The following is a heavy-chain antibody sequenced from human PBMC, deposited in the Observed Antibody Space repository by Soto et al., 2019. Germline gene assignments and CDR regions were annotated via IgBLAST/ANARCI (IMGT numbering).Heavy chain of an antibody. CDR1: GYTFTSYY. CDR2: INPSGGST. Sequence: QVQLVQSGAEVKKPGASVKVSCKASGYTFTSYYMHWVRQAPGQGLEWMGIINPSGGSTSYAQKFQGRGTMTRDTSTSTVYMELSSLRSEDTAVYYCARDLNSPYGYNPLGVDYWGQGTLVTVSS. D-gene: IGHD3-16*01. CDR3: ARDLNSPYGYNPLGVDY. J-gene: IGHJ4*02. V-gene: IGHV1-46*01.